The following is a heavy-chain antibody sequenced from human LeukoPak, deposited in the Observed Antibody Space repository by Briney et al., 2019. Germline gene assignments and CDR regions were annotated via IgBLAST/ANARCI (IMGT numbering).Heavy chain of an antibody. CDR3: ARDQKRIFGVVNPNYGMDV. D-gene: IGHD3-3*01. Sequence: GGSLRLSCAASGFTCSTYVMSWVRQAPGKGLEWVANIKQDESEKYYVDSVKGRFTISRDNAKNSLYLQMNSLRAEDTAVYYCARDQKRIFGVVNPNYGMDVWGQGTTVTVSS. J-gene: IGHJ6*02. V-gene: IGHV3-7*03. CDR1: GFTCSTYV. CDR2: IKQDESEK.